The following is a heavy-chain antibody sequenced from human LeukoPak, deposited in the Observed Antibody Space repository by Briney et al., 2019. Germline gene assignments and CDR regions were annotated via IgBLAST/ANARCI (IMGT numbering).Heavy chain of an antibody. V-gene: IGHV3-23*01. CDR2: ISGSGGST. D-gene: IGHD3-22*01. CDR1: EFTFSSYA. J-gene: IGHJ4*02. Sequence: PGGSLRLSCAAPEFTFSSYAMSWVRQAPGKGLEWVSAISGSGGSTYYADSVKGRFTISRDNSKNTLYLQMHSLRAEDTAVYYCAKDRLPLCSAYYYVPFDYWGQGTLVTVSS. CDR3: AKDRLPLCSAYYYVPFDY.